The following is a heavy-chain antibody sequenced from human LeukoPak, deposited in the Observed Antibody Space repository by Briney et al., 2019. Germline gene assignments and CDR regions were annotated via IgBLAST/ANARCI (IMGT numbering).Heavy chain of an antibody. V-gene: IGHV4-59*01. Sequence: PSETLSLTCTVSGGSISSYYWSWIRQPPGKGLEWIGYIYYSGNTNYNPSLKSRVTISVDTSKNQFSLKLSSVTAADTAVYYCARACEVYSPPGDWGQGTLATVSS. J-gene: IGHJ4*02. CDR1: GGSISSYY. D-gene: IGHD5-18*01. CDR3: ARACEVYSPPGD. CDR2: IYYSGNT.